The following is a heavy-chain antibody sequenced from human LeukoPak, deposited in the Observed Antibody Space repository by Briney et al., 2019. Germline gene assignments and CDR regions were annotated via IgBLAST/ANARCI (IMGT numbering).Heavy chain of an antibody. CDR2: ITWNSGRL. D-gene: IGHD4-11*01. Sequence: QPGRSLRLSCATSGFKFDDYAMHWVRQAPGMGLEWISGITWNSGRLDYADSVKGRFTISRDGDKKSLYLQMNSLRPEDTAVYFCAKGAQQFNYFDYWGPGTLVTVSS. J-gene: IGHJ4*02. V-gene: IGHV3-9*01. CDR1: GFKFDDYA. CDR3: AKGAQQFNYFDY.